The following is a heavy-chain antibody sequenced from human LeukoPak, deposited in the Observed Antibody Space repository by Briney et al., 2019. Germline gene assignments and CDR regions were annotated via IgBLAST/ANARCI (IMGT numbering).Heavy chain of an antibody. J-gene: IGHJ6*02. CDR3: ARYPPGLSHAMDV. Sequence: SETLSLTCAVYGGSFSGYYWSWIRQPPGKGLEWIGEINHSGSTNYNPSLKSRVTISVDTSKNQFSLKLSSVTAADTAEYYCARYPPGLSHAMDVWGQGTTVTVSS. V-gene: IGHV4-34*01. D-gene: IGHD3-16*02. CDR2: INHSGST. CDR1: GGSFSGYY.